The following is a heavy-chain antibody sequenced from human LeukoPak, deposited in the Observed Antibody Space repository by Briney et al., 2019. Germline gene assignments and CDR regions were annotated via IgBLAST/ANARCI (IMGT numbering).Heavy chain of an antibody. V-gene: IGHV1-8*01. J-gene: IGHJ5*02. CDR1: GYTFSSYD. CDR3: ARGRPQAARSDLTYNWFDP. CDR2: MNPNRGKT. Sequence: GASVKVSCKASGYTFSSYDISWVRQAPGQRLEWMGRMNPNRGKTDYAQKFQGRVTITENTSISTAYMELSSLRYQDTAVYYCARGRPQAARSDLTYNWFDPWGQGTLVTVSS. D-gene: IGHD2-15*01.